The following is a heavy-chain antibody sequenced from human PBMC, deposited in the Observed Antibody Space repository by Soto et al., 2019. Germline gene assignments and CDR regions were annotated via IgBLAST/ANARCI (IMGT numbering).Heavy chain of an antibody. V-gene: IGHV4-61*01. CDR1: GGSVSSGSYY. J-gene: IGHJ6*02. Sequence: LSLTCTVSGGSVSSGSYYWSWIRQPPGKGLEWIGYIYYSGSTNYNPSLKSRVTISVDTSKNQFSLKLSSVTAADTAVYYCARGRDLYYYYGMDVWGQGTTVTVSS. CDR3: ARGRDLYYYYGMDV. CDR2: IYYSGST.